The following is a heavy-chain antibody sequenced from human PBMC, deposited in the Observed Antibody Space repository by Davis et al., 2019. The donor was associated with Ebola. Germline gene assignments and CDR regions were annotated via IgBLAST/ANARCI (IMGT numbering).Heavy chain of an antibody. D-gene: IGHD4-17*01. Sequence: ASVKVFCKASGYTFTSYDINSVRQATGQELAWMGCMNPNCGNTGYAQKFQGRVTMPRNTSITTAYMEVNSLTSEDTAVYYGATAVDRRQYGSWFDPWGQGTPVTVSS. J-gene: IGHJ5*02. CDR1: GYTFTSYD. CDR3: ATAVDRRQYGSWFDP. CDR2: MNPNCGNT. V-gene: IGHV1-8*01.